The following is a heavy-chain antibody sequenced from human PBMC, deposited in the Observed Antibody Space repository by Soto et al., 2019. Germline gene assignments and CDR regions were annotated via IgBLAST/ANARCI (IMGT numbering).Heavy chain of an antibody. Sequence: SETLSLTCTVSGGSVSSGSYYWSCMRQPPGKGLEWIGYIYYSGSTNYNPSLKSRVTISVDTSKNQFSLKLSSVTAADTAVYYCARADIVVVPAAMMGENWFDPWGQGTLVTVSS. D-gene: IGHD2-2*01. V-gene: IGHV4-61*01. CDR2: IYYSGST. J-gene: IGHJ5*02. CDR3: ARADIVVVPAAMMGENWFDP. CDR1: GGSVSSGSYY.